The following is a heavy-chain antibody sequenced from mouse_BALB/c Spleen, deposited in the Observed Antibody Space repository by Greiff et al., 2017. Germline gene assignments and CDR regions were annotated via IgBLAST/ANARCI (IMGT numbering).Heavy chain of an antibody. CDR3: ARSRGFFMDY. D-gene: IGHD1-2*01. J-gene: IGHJ4*01. Sequence: VKLVESGGGLVQPGGSRKLSCAASGFTFSSFGMHWVRQAPEKGLEWVAYISSGSSTIYYADTVKGRFTISRDNPKNTLFLQMTSLRSEDTAMYYCARSRGFFMDYWGQGTSVTVSS. CDR1: GFTFSSFG. CDR2: ISSGSSTI. V-gene: IGHV5-17*02.